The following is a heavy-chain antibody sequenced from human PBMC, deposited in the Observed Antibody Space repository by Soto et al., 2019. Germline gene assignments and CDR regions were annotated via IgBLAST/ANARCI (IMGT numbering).Heavy chain of an antibody. CDR3: ARATTVTTRGRGALGY. CDR2: MNPNSGNT. CDR1: GYTFTSYD. Sequence: QVQLVQSGAEVKKPGASVKVSCKASGYTFTSYDINWVRQATGQGLEWMGWMNPNSGNTGYAQKFQGRVTMTRNTSISTAYMGLGSLRSEDTAVYYCARATTVTTRGRGALGYWGQGPLVTVSS. D-gene: IGHD4-17*01. J-gene: IGHJ4*02. V-gene: IGHV1-8*01.